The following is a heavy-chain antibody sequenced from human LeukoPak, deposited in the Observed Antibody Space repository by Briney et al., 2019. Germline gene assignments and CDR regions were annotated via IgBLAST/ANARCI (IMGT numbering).Heavy chain of an antibody. V-gene: IGHV3-23*01. Sequence: GGSLRLSCAASGLTFSSYAMSWVRQAPGMGLEWVSAISGSGGSTYYADSVKGRFTISRDNSKNTLYLQMNSLRAEDTAVYYCAKDPSITMVRGVPFDYWGRGTLVTVSS. CDR1: GLTFSSYA. CDR2: ISGSGGST. J-gene: IGHJ4*02. CDR3: AKDPSITMVRGVPFDY. D-gene: IGHD3-10*01.